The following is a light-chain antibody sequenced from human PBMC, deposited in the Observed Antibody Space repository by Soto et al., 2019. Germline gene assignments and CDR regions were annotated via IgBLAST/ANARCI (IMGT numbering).Light chain of an antibody. J-gene: IGLJ1*01. Sequence: LTQPPSASGTPGQRVTISASGSSSNIGSNPVSWYQQRPGTAPKLLIYDNDERPSGVPVRFSGSKSATSASLAISGLQSEDEGDYYCATWDDSRNGYVFGPGTKVTVL. V-gene: IGLV1-44*01. CDR1: SSNIGSNP. CDR2: DND. CDR3: ATWDDSRNGYV.